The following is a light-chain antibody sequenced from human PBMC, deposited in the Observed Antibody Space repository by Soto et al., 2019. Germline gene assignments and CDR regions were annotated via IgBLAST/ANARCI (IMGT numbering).Light chain of an antibody. J-gene: IGKJ1*01. Sequence: DIQMTQSPSSLSASVGDRVTITCRASQSISSYLNWYQQKPGKAPKLLIYKASTLESGVPSRFSGSGSGTEFTLTISSLQADDFATYYCQHYNSYSEAFGQGPRWIS. CDR3: QHYNSYSEA. CDR1: QSISSY. V-gene: IGKV1-5*03. CDR2: KAS.